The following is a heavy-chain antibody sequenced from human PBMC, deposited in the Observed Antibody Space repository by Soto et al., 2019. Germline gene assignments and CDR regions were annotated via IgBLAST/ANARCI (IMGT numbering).Heavy chain of an antibody. V-gene: IGHV1-2*02. CDR1: GYTFTGYY. D-gene: IGHD3-16*01. CDR2: INPDKGDT. CDR3: ARDYEAGNFDY. J-gene: IGHJ4*02. Sequence: ASVKVSCKASGYTFTGYYIHWVRQAPGQGLEWMGWINPDKGDTGYAQKFQGRVTMTRDTPISTGYMELIRLRSDDTAVYFCARDYEAGNFDYWGQGTLVTVSS.